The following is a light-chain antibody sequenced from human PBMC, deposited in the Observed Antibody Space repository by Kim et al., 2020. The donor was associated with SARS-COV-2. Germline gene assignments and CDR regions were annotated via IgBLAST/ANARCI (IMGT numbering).Light chain of an antibody. CDR1: QSINSR. J-gene: IGKJ2*01. V-gene: IGKV1-5*01. CDR2: DAS. Sequence: DILMTQSPSTLSASVGDRVTITCRASQSINSRLAWYQQQAGKPPTLLIFDASILQSGVSSRFSGSEAGSEFSLTISSLQPDDVATYCWHQDYSYSYTFGQGTKLEI. CDR3: HQDYSYSYT.